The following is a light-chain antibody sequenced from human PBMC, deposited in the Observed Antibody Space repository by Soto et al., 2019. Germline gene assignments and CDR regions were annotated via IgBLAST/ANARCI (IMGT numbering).Light chain of an antibody. Sequence: QSLLAQPPSASGTPGQSVTVSCSGGSSNIGKNPVNWYQQLPGAAPKLLIYRDDQRPSGVPDRFTASKSDASASLAIRGLQSEDEADYFCATWDDGLGAPLFGGGTKVTVL. J-gene: IGLJ2*01. CDR3: ATWDDGLGAPL. CDR1: SSNIGKNP. V-gene: IGLV1-44*01. CDR2: RDD.